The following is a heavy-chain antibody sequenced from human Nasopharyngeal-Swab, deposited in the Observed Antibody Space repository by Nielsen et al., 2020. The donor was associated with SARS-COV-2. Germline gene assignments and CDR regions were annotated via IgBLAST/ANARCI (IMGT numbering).Heavy chain of an antibody. D-gene: IGHD2/OR15-2a*01. V-gene: IGHV3-23*01. J-gene: IGHJ4*02. CDR2: ISGSGAISGSGGST. CDR3: AKDLRGTYFF. Sequence: GESLKISCVASGYSFRTYGMSWVRQAPGKGLEWVSSISGSGAISGSGGSTYYADSVKDRFTISRDNSKNTLSLQMDSLRAEDTAVYYCAKDLRGTYFFWGQGTLVTVSS. CDR1: GYSFRTYG.